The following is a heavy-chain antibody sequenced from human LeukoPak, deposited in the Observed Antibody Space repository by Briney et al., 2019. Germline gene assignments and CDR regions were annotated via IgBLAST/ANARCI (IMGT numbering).Heavy chain of an antibody. CDR1: GFTFSSYW. V-gene: IGHV3-7*01. J-gene: IGHJ4*02. CDR3: TRDYRSTIFGIGTYYFDY. D-gene: IGHD3-3*01. CDR2: IKQDGSEK. Sequence: PGGSLRLSCAASGFTFSSYWMSWVRQAPGKGLEWVANIKQDGSEKYYVDSVKGRFTISRDNAKNSLYLQMNSLRAEDTAVYYCTRDYRSTIFGIGTYYFDYWGQGTLVTVSS.